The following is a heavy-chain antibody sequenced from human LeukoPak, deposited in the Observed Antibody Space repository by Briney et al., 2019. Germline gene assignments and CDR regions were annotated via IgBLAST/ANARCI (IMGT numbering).Heavy chain of an antibody. D-gene: IGHD5-18*01. CDR1: GGSLSTGGFY. CDR2: IYYSGST. CDR3: ARIRGYSYGFEDY. J-gene: IGHJ4*02. Sequence: SSETLSLTCTVSGGSLSTGGFYWSWIRQHPGKGLEWIGYIYYSGSTYYNPSLKSRVTISVDTSKNQFSLKLSSVTAADTAVYYCARIRGYSYGFEDYWGQGTLVTVSS. V-gene: IGHV4-31*03.